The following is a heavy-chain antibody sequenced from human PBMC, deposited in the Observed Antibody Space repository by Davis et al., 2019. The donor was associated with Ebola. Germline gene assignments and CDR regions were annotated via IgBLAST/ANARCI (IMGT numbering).Heavy chain of an antibody. J-gene: IGHJ3*02. CDR1: GGSISSYY. V-gene: IGHV4-59*01. CDR2: IYYSGST. Sequence: PGGSLRLSCTVSGGSISSYYLSWIRQPPGKGLEWIGYIYYSGSTNYNPSLKSRVTISVDTSKNQFSLKLSSVTAADTAVYYCASEQGIFTDKGAFDIWGQGTMVTVSS. D-gene: IGHD3-3*01. CDR3: ASEQGIFTDKGAFDI.